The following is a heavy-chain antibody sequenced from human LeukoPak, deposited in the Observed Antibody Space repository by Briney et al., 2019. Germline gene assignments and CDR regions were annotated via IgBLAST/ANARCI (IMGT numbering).Heavy chain of an antibody. J-gene: IGHJ3*02. CDR3: AKDMTHTVPDAFDI. CDR2: ICGSVSGSGGST. Sequence: GGSLRLSCAASGFSFGSYAMSWVRQAAGKGLEWVSEICGSVSGSGGSTYYADSVKGRFTISRDNSKNTLCLQMNSLRAEDTAVYYCAKDMTHTVPDAFDIWGQGTMVTVSS. V-gene: IGHV3-23*01. D-gene: IGHD2-2*01. CDR1: GFSFGSYA.